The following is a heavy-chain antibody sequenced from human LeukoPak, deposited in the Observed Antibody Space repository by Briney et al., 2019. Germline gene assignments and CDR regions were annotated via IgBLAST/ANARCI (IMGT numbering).Heavy chain of an antibody. D-gene: IGHD1-26*01. V-gene: IGHV1-2*02. CDR1: GYTFTGYY. CDR2: INPNSGGT. J-gene: IGHJ4*02. Sequence: EASVKVSCKASGYTFTGYYMHWVRQAPGQGLEWMGRINPNSGGTNYVEKFQGRVTMTRDTSISTAYMELSRLTSDGTAMYYCARWSNSGFDYWGQGTLVTVSS. CDR3: ARWSNSGFDY.